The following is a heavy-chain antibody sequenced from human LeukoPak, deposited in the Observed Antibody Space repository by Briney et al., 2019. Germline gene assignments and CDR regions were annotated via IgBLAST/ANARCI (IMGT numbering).Heavy chain of an antibody. CDR3: ARGVLGYSSGWPYNFYYGMDV. Sequence: SETLSLTCAVYGGSFSGYYWSWIRQPPGKGLEWIGEINHSGSTNYNPSLKSQVTISVDTSKNQFSLKLSSVTAADTAVYYCARGVLGYSSGWPYNFYYGMDVSGKGTTVTVPS. D-gene: IGHD6-19*01. V-gene: IGHV4-34*01. J-gene: IGHJ6*04. CDR2: INHSGST. CDR1: GGSFSGYY.